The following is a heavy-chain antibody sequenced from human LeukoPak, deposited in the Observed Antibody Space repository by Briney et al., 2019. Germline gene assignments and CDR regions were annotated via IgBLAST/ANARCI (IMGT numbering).Heavy chain of an antibody. CDR2: ISSSGSTI. CDR3: AELGITMIGGV. CDR1: EFTFRSYW. Sequence: GGSLRLSCAASEFTFRSYWMNWVRQAPGKGLEWVSYISSSGSTIYYADSVKGRFTISRDNAKNSLYLQMNSLRAEDTAVYYCAELGITMIGGVWGKGTTVTISS. J-gene: IGHJ6*04. V-gene: IGHV3-48*03. D-gene: IGHD3-10*02.